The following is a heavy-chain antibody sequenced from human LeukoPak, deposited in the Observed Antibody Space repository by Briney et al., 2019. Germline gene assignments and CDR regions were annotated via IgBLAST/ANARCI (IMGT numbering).Heavy chain of an antibody. D-gene: IGHD4-17*01. CDR3: ARFFKGGDNGDYSDY. V-gene: IGHV4-39*01. J-gene: IGHJ4*02. CDR2: VYYSGST. CDR1: DGDIYTSPYY. Sequence: SETLSLTCTFSDGDIYTSPYYWGWIRQPPGKGLEWIGSVYYSGSTYYNPSLKSRVTISIDTPKKQFSLKVNSVTAADTAVYYCARFFKGGDNGDYSDYWGQGTLVTVSS.